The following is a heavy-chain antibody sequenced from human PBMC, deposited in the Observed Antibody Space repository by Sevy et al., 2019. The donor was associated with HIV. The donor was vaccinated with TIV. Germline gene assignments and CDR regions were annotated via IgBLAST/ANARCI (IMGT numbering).Heavy chain of an antibody. Sequence: GGSLRLSCAASGFTFEEYAIHWVRQRPGKGLEWVARINWNSASLGYADSVKGRFTISRDNARKSLVLQMRSLRVEDTAFYYCARDNRRHTYDFTWFASWGRGTLVTVSS. CDR2: INWNSASL. J-gene: IGHJ5*01. V-gene: IGHV3-9*01. D-gene: IGHD3-16*01. CDR3: ARDNRRHTYDFTWFAS. CDR1: GFTFEEYA.